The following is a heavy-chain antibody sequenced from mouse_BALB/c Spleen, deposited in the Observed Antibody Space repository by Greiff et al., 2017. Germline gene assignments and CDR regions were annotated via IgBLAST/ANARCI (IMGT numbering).Heavy chain of an antibody. J-gene: IGHJ4*01. D-gene: IGHD2-10*01. CDR1: GFSLTSYD. CDR3: VRASYGNYMGRYAMDY. CDR2: IWTGGGT. Sequence: QVQLKESGPGLVAPSQSLSITCTVSGFSLTSYDISWIRQPPGKGLEWLGVIWTGGGTNYNSAFMSRLSISKDNSKSQVFLKMNSLQTDDTAIYYCVRASYGNYMGRYAMDYWGQGTSVTVSS. V-gene: IGHV2-9-2*01.